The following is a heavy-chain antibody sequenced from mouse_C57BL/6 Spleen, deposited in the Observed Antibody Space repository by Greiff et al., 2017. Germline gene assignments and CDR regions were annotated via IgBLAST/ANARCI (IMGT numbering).Heavy chain of an antibody. CDR2: ISSGSSTI. Sequence: EVMLVESGGGLVKPGGSLKLSCAASGFTFSDYGMHWVRQAPEKGLEWVAYISSGSSTIYYADPVKGRFTISRDNAKNTLFLQMTSLRSEDTAMYYCAREKGGNYLFDYWGQGTTLTVSS. CDR1: GFTFSDYG. V-gene: IGHV5-17*01. D-gene: IGHD2-1*01. CDR3: AREKGGNYLFDY. J-gene: IGHJ2*01.